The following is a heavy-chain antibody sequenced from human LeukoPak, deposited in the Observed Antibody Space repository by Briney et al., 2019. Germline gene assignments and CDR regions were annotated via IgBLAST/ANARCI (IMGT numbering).Heavy chain of an antibody. D-gene: IGHD5-12*01. CDR3: ARGFDSKSTYFDY. CDR2: IYYSGST. CDR1: GGSISSYY. J-gene: IGHJ4*02. V-gene: IGHV4-59*01. Sequence: SETLSLTCTVSGGSISSYYWSWIRQPPGKGLEWIGYIYYSGSTNYNPSLKSRVTISVDTSKNQFSLRLTSVSAADTAVYYCARGFDSKSTYFDYWGQGTLLTVSS.